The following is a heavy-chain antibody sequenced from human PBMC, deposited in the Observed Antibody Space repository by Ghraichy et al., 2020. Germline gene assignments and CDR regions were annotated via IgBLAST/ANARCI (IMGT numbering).Heavy chain of an antibody. J-gene: IGHJ4*02. D-gene: IGHD3-16*01. CDR1: GFTFSNYA. CDR2: IWFDGSNK. CDR3: ARDPGGGQRRLDY. V-gene: IGHV3-33*01. Sequence: GGSLRLSCAASGFTFSNYAMHWVRQAPGKGLEWVAVIWFDGSNKNYGDSVKGRFTISRDNSKNTLYLQMNSLRAEDTAVFYCARDPGGGQRRLDYWGQGTLVTVSS.